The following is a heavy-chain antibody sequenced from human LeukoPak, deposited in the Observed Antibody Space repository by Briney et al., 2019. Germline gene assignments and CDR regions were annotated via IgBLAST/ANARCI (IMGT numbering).Heavy chain of an antibody. V-gene: IGHV4-4*02. CDR3: ARRAPIAAAGSLYY. CDR2: IYHSGST. J-gene: IGHJ4*02. D-gene: IGHD6-13*01. CDR1: GGSISSSNW. Sequence: SETLSLTCAVSGGSISSSNWWSWVRQPPGKGLEWIGEIYHSGSTNYNPSLKSRVTISVDKSKNQFSLKLSSVTAADTAVYYCARRAPIAAAGSLYYWGQGTLVTVSS.